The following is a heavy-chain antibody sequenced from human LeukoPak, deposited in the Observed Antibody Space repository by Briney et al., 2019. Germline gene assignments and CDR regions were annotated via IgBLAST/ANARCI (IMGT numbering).Heavy chain of an antibody. J-gene: IGHJ5*02. CDR2: IYYSGST. CDR1: GDSMSSYY. CDR3: ARGDYGDNWFDP. Sequence: SETLSLTCSVSGDSMSSYYWSWIRQPPGKGLEWIGYIYYSGSTYYNPSLKSRVTISVDTSKNQFSLKLSSVTAADTAVYYCARGDYGDNWFDPWGQGTLVTVSS. D-gene: IGHD4-17*01. V-gene: IGHV4-59*06.